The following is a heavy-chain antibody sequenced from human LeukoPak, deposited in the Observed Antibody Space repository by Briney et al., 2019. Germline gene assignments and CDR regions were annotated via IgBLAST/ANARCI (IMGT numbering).Heavy chain of an antibody. CDR2: IHTSGST. D-gene: IGHD5-24*01. CDR1: GGSISSYY. V-gene: IGHV4-4*07. Sequence: SETLSLTCTVSGGSISSYYWSWIRQPAGKGLEWIGRIHTSGSTNYNPSLKSRVTISVDTSKNQFSLKLSSVTAADTAVYYCATVEMATISGWFDPWGQGTLVTVSS. J-gene: IGHJ5*02. CDR3: ATVEMATISGWFDP.